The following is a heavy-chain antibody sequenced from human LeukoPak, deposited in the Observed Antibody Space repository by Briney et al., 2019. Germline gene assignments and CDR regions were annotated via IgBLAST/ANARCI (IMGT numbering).Heavy chain of an antibody. V-gene: IGHV3-33*01. D-gene: IGHD3-22*01. Sequence: GGSLRLSCAASGFTFSSYAMHWVRQAPGKRLEWVTVIWYDGSNKHYADSVKGRFTISRDNSKNTLYLQMDSLRAEDTAIYYCARAFGASSGYSVDYWGQGTLVTVSS. CDR3: ARAFGASSGYSVDY. CDR2: IWYDGSNK. CDR1: GFTFSSYA. J-gene: IGHJ4*02.